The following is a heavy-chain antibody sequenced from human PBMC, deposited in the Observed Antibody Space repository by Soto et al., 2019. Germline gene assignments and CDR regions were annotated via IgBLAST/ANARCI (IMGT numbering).Heavy chain of an antibody. CDR3: ARAMSGDSQPGNWFDP. CDR2: IIPIFGTA. J-gene: IGHJ5*02. CDR1: GGTFSSYA. D-gene: IGHD4-17*01. Sequence: ASVKVSCKASGGTFSSYAISWVRQAPGQGLEWMGGIIPIFGTANYAQKFQGRVTITADESTSTAYMELSSLRSEDTAVYYCARAMSGDSQPGNWFDPWGQGTLVTVSS. V-gene: IGHV1-69*13.